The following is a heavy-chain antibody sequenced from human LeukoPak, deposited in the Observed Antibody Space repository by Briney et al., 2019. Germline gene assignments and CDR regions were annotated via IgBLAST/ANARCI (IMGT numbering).Heavy chain of an antibody. CDR1: GFSFIDHA. CDR3: VKDTPRDGFNREGFDS. D-gene: IGHD5-24*01. V-gene: IGHV3-43D*03. Sequence: GGSLRLSCAASGFSFIDHAMHWVRQPPGKGLEWVSLITWEDGSSYYADSVKGRFTISRDNSKNSLYLQMNSLRAEDTAFYYCVKDTPRDGFNREGFDSWGQGTLVTVSS. CDR2: ITWEDGSS. J-gene: IGHJ4*02.